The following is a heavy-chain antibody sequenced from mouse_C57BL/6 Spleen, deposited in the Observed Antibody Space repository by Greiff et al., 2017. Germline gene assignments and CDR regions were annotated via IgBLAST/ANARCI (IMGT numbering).Heavy chain of an antibody. D-gene: IGHD1-1*01. CDR1: GFTFSSYT. Sequence: EVQLVESGGGLVKPGGSLRLSCAASGFTFSSYTMSWVRQTPEKRLEWVATISGGGGNTYYPDSVKGRFTISRDNAKNTLYLQMSSLRSEDTALYYCARDPFYGSSYTWYFDVWGTGTTVTVSS. CDR2: ISGGGGNT. V-gene: IGHV5-9*01. J-gene: IGHJ1*03. CDR3: ARDPFYGSSYTWYFDV.